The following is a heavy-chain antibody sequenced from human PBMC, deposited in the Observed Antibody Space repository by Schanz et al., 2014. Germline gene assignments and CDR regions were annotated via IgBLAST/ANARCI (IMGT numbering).Heavy chain of an antibody. D-gene: IGHD4-17*01. CDR1: RYSINTYY. CDR3: ARDRGMTTSDYYYGMDV. V-gene: IGHV4-59*12. J-gene: IGHJ6*02. CDR2: IYYSGST. Sequence: QVQLQESGPGLVKPSETLSLTCSVSRYSINTYYWSWIRQPPGKGLEWIANIYYSGSTNYNPSLKSRVTISPDTSKNQFSLKLSSVTAADTAVYYCARDRGMTTSDYYYGMDVWGQGTTVTVSS.